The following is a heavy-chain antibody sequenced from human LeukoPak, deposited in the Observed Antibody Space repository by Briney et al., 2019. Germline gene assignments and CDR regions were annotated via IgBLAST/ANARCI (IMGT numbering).Heavy chain of an antibody. CDR3: ARDRSGHYDFWSGYYTEYYFDY. CDR2: ISYDGSNK. V-gene: IGHV3-30-3*01. J-gene: IGHJ4*02. Sequence: GRSLRLSCAASGFTFSSYAMHWVRQAPGKGLEWVAVISYDGSNKYYADSVKGRFTISRDNSKNTLYLQMNSLRAEDTAVYYYARDRSGHYDFWSGYYTEYYFDYWGQGTLVTVSS. CDR1: GFTFSSYA. D-gene: IGHD3-3*01.